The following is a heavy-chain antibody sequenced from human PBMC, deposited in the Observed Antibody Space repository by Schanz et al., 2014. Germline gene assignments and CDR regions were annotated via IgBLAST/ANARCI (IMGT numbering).Heavy chain of an antibody. CDR3: AKVDRTRYYAMDV. CDR2: INPSGGST. J-gene: IGHJ6*02. D-gene: IGHD3-9*01. Sequence: QGQLVQSGAEVKKPGASVKVSCKASGYTFTSYYMHWVRQAPGQGLEWMGIINPSGGSTSYAQKFQGRVTMTRDTSTSTVYMELSSLRSEDTAVYYCAKVDRTRYYAMDVWGQGTTXTVSS. V-gene: IGHV1-46*01. CDR1: GYTFTSYY.